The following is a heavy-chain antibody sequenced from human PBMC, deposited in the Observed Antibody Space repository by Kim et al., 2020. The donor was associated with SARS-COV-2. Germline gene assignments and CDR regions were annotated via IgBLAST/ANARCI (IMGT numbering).Heavy chain of an antibody. D-gene: IGHD3-10*01. CDR1: GASLNNFY. CDR2: INHRGST. J-gene: IGHJ3*02. CDR3: ARETSRGDDAFDI. Sequence: SETLSLTCAVYGASLNNFYWSWLRQSPGTGLEWIAEINHRGSTNYNPSLKSRVTISTDTSKSQFSLKVNSVTVADTAVYYCARETSRGDDAFDIWGHGTIGSVSS. V-gene: IGHV4-34*01.